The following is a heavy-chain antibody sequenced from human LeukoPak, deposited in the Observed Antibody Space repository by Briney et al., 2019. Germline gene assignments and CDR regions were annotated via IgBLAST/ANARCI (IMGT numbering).Heavy chain of an antibody. Sequence: TSETLSLTCTVSGGSISSYYWSWIRQPPGKGLEWIGYIYYSGSTNYNPSLKSRVTISVDTSKNQFSLKLSSVTAADTAVYYCARLTRWFDPWGQGTLVTVSS. V-gene: IGHV4-59*01. CDR3: ARLTRWFDP. CDR1: GGSISSYY. CDR2: IYYSGST. J-gene: IGHJ5*02.